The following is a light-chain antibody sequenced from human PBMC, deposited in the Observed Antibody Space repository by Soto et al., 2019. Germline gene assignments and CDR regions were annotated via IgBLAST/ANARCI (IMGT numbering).Light chain of an antibody. CDR2: DAS. Sequence: QSALTQPRSVSASPGQSVTISCTGTSSNVGGYNYVSWYQHNPGQAPKLMIYDASKRPPGVPDRFSGSKSGNAASLTISGLQAEDEADYYCCSYAASYTLVFGGGTKLTVL. V-gene: IGLV2-11*01. CDR3: CSYAASYTLV. CDR1: SSNVGGYNY. J-gene: IGLJ2*01.